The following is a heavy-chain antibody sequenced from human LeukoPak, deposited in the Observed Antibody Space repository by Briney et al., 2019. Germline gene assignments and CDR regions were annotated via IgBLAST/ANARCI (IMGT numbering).Heavy chain of an antibody. CDR1: GYTFIGYY. CDR2: INPNSGGT. Sequence: ASVKVSRKASGYTFIGYYMHWVRQDPGQGLEWMGWINPNSGGTNYAQKFQGRVTMTRDRSISTAYMELSRLISADTAVYYCAKDHTIRSFASWGQGTLVTVSS. D-gene: IGHD1-14*01. CDR3: AKDHTIRSFAS. J-gene: IGHJ4*02. V-gene: IGHV1-2*02.